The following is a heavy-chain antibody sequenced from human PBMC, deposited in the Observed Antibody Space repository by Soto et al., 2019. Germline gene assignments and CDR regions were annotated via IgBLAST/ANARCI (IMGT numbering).Heavy chain of an antibody. CDR1: GYTFTSYG. CDR3: ARALVPRYYDSSPHWFDP. V-gene: IGHV1-18*01. CDR2: ISAYNGNT. J-gene: IGHJ5*02. Sequence: QVQLVQSGAEVKKPGASVKVSCKASGYTFTSYGISWVRQAPGQGLEWMGWISAYNGNTNYAQKLQGRVTMTTDTPTSTAYMELRSLRSDDTAVYYCARALVPRYYDSSPHWFDPWGQGTLVTVSS. D-gene: IGHD3-22*01.